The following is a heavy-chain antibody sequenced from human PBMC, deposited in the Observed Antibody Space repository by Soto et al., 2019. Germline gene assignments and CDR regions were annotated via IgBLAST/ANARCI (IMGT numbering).Heavy chain of an antibody. J-gene: IGHJ4*02. Sequence: QVQLVRSGAEVKKPGASVKVSCKASGYTFTSYDINWVRQATGQGLEWMGWMNPNSGNTGYAQKFQGRVTMTRNTSISTAYMELSSLRSEDTAVYYCARGRYSGYVYSSSWPVDYWGQGTLVTVSS. CDR2: MNPNSGNT. V-gene: IGHV1-8*01. CDR1: GYTFTSYD. D-gene: IGHD6-13*01. CDR3: ARGRYSGYVYSSSWPVDY.